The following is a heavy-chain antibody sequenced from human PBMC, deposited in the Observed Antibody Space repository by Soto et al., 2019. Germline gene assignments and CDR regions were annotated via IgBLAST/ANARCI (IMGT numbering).Heavy chain of an antibody. CDR1: GFTFSSYA. CDR3: ARVLWLGELEYYFDY. J-gene: IGHJ4*02. Sequence: PGGSLRLSCAASGFTFSSYAMHWVRQAPGKGLEWVAVISYDGSNKYYADSVKGRFTISRDNSKNTLYLQMNSLRAEDTAVYYCARVLWLGELEYYFDYWGQGTLGTVS. V-gene: IGHV3-30-3*01. D-gene: IGHD3-10*01. CDR2: ISYDGSNK.